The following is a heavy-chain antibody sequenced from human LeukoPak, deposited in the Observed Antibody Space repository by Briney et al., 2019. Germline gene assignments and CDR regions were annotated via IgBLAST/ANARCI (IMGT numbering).Heavy chain of an antibody. J-gene: IGHJ6*02. CDR1: GGTFSSYA. D-gene: IGHD2-2*01. CDR3: ARDIVVVPAAYYYYGMDV. V-gene: IGHV1-69*01. CDR2: IIPIFGTA. Sequence: SVKVSCKASGGTFSSYAISWVRQAPGQGLEWMGGIIPIFGTADYAQKFQGRVTITADESTSTAYMELSSLRSEDTAVYYCARDIVVVPAAYYYYGMDVWGQGTTVTVSS.